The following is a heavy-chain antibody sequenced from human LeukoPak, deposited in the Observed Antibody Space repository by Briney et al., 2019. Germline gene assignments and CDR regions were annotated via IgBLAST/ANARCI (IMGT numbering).Heavy chain of an antibody. D-gene: IGHD3-3*01. Sequence: SVTVSCKASGGTFSSYAISWVRQAPGQGLEWMGRIIPILGIANYAQKLQGRVTITADKSTSTAYMELSSLRSEDTAVYYCARDRDFWSGYEPDDAFDIWGQGTMVTVSS. V-gene: IGHV1-69*04. CDR2: IIPILGIA. J-gene: IGHJ3*02. CDR3: ARDRDFWSGYEPDDAFDI. CDR1: GGTFSSYA.